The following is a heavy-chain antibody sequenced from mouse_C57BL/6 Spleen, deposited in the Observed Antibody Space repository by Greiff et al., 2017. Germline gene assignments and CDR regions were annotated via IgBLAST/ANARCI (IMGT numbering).Heavy chain of an antibody. V-gene: IGHV1-42*01. J-gene: IGHJ3*01. Sequence: EVQLQESGPELVKPGASVKISCKASGYSFTGYYMNWVKQSPEKSLEWIGEINPRTGGTTSNQKFKAKATLTVDKSSSTAYMQLKSLTSEDSAVYYGARTEVDHDDAYWGQGTLVTVSA. CDR2: INPRTGGT. CDR1: GYSFTGYY. CDR3: ARTEVDHDDAY. D-gene: IGHD2-4*01.